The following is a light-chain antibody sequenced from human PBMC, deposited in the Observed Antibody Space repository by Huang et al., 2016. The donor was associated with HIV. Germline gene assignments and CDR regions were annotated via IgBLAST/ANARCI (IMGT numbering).Light chain of an antibody. Sequence: EIVMTQSPATLSVSPGERATLSCRASQNIRTNVAWYQQKRGQPPRLLIYGASTRPAGIPARCSGSGSGTEFTLILTSLQSEDFAVYYCQHYHDWPPLAFGGGTKVEIK. CDR2: GAS. V-gene: IGKV3-15*01. CDR3: QHYHDWPPLA. J-gene: IGKJ4*01. CDR1: QNIRTN.